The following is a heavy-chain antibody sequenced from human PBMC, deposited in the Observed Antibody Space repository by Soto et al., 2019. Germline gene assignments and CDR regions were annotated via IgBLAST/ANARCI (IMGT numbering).Heavy chain of an antibody. CDR3: AKDKGPRNCSTRNCFWVALGMDV. CDR1: GFTFDDYA. Sequence: EVQLVESGGGLVQPGRSLTLSCAASGFTFDDYAVHWVRQAPGKGLEWVSGISWNSDTIGYADSVRGRFTISRDNAENSLYLQMNSLGAEDTALYYCAKDKGPRNCSTRNCFWVALGMDVWGQGTTVTVSS. D-gene: IGHD2-2*01. J-gene: IGHJ6*02. V-gene: IGHV3-9*01. CDR2: ISWNSDTI.